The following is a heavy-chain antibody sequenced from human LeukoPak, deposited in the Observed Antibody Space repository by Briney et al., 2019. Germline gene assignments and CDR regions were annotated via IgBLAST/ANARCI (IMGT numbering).Heavy chain of an antibody. CDR2: IGTAGDP. J-gene: IGHJ4*02. V-gene: IGHV3-13*05. Sequence: GGSLRLSCAASGFTFSSYDMYWVRQATGKGLEWFSAIGTAGDPYYPDSVKGRFTISRENAKNSLYLQMNSLRAGDTAVYYCARGKGMYYFDYWGQGTLVTVSS. CDR1: GFTFSSYD. CDR3: ARGKGMYYFDY.